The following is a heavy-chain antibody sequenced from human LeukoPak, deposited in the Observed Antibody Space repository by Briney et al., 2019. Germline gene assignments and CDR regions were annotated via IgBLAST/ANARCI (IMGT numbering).Heavy chain of an antibody. CDR3: ARSMVVDFDY. J-gene: IGHJ4*02. CDR2: INSDGSST. CDR1: GFTFRSYW. Sequence: GGSLRLSCAASGFTFRSYWMHWVRHVPGKGLVWVSRINSDGSSTSYADSVKGRFTISRDNVKNTVYLQMNSLRAEDTAVYYCARSMVVDFDYWGQGTLVTVSS. V-gene: IGHV3-74*01. D-gene: IGHD4/OR15-4a*01.